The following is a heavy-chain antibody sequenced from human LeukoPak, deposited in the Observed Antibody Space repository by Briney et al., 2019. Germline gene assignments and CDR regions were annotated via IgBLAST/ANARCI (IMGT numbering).Heavy chain of an antibody. CDR1: GFTFDDYG. Sequence: GGSLRLSCAVSGFTFDDYGMTWVRQAPGKGLEWVATINWNGDSTGYADSVKGRFTISRDNAKNSLYLQMNSLRAEDTAVYYCARDASPSAVATLANWGQGTLVTVSS. J-gene: IGHJ4*02. CDR2: INWNGDST. V-gene: IGHV3-20*04. D-gene: IGHD5-12*01. CDR3: ARDASPSAVATLAN.